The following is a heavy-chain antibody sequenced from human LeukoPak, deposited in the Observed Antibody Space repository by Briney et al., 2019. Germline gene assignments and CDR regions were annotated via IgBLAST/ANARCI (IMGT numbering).Heavy chain of an antibody. D-gene: IGHD6-6*01. CDR1: GFTFTNYA. Sequence: GGSLRLSCAASGFTFTNYAMSWVRQAPGKGLEWVSAISASGNSTYYSDSVKGRFTISRDNSKNTLYLQMNSLRAEDTAVYYCAKDQIAARPGYFDYWGQGTLVTVSS. J-gene: IGHJ4*02. CDR2: ISASGNST. CDR3: AKDQIAARPGYFDY. V-gene: IGHV3-23*01.